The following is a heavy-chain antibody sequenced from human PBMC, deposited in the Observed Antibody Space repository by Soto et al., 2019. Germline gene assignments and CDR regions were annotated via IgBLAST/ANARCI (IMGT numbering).Heavy chain of an antibody. CDR2: IYYSGST. Sequence: LQMLSVTCSVAGGSITSSSHYWGWIRQPPGKGLEWIGSIYYSGSTYYNPSLKSRVTISVDTSKNQFSLKLSSVTAANTAVYYCARQYGYSSGWYVDYFDYWGQGTLVTVSS. CDR3: ARQYGYSSGWYVDYFDY. V-gene: IGHV4-39*01. CDR1: GGSITSSSHY. J-gene: IGHJ4*02. D-gene: IGHD6-19*01.